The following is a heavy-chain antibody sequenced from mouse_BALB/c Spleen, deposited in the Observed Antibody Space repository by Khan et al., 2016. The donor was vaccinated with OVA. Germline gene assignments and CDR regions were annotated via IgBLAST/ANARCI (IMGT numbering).Heavy chain of an antibody. CDR2: IWSSGST. Sequence: QVQLKQSGPGLVQPSQSLSITCTVSGFSLTSYGVHWVRQSPGKGLEWLGMIWSSGSTDYNATFISRLSISKDNSKSQVFFKMNSLQANDTAIYYCARNRNGYLDYWGQGTTLTVSS. J-gene: IGHJ2*01. CDR1: GFSLTSYG. V-gene: IGHV2-2*02. CDR3: ARNRNGYLDY. D-gene: IGHD1-1*02.